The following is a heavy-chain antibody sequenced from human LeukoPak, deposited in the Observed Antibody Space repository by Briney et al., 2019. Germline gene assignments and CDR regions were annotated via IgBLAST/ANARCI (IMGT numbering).Heavy chain of an antibody. Sequence: GGSLRLSCAASGFTFSSYSMNWVRQAPGKGLEWVSSISSSSYIYYADSVKGRFTISRDNAKNSLYLQMNSLRAEDTAVYYCARELTQPPSYYDFWSGYYWHNWFDPWGQGTLVTVSS. J-gene: IGHJ5*02. D-gene: IGHD3-3*01. CDR3: ARELTQPPSYYDFWSGYYWHNWFDP. CDR2: ISSSSYI. V-gene: IGHV3-21*01. CDR1: GFTFSSYS.